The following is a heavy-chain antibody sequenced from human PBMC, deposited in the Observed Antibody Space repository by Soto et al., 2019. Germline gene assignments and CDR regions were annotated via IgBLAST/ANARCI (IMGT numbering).Heavy chain of an antibody. V-gene: IGHV1-8*01. CDR1: GYTFTSYD. Sequence: ASVKVSCKASGYTFTSYDINWVRQATGQGLEWMGWMNPNSGNTGYAQKFQGRVTMTRNTSISTAYMELSSLRSEDTAVYYCARAHDDILTGYSGGFDDWGQGTLVPVAS. D-gene: IGHD3-9*01. CDR2: MNPNSGNT. J-gene: IGHJ4*02. CDR3: ARAHDDILTGYSGGFDD.